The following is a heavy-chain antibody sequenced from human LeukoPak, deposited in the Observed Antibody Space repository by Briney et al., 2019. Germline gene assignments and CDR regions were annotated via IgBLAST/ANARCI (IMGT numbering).Heavy chain of an antibody. Sequence: ASVKVSCKASGYTFTSYDINWVRQATGQGLEWMGWTKPNSGNTGYAQKFQGRVTMTRNTSISTAYMELSSLRSEDTAVYYCARWGYDYYYYYYGMDVWAKGPRSPSP. CDR3: ARWGYDYYYYYYGMDV. J-gene: IGHJ6*02. CDR1: GYTFTSYD. CDR2: TKPNSGNT. V-gene: IGHV1-8*01. D-gene: IGHD5-12*01.